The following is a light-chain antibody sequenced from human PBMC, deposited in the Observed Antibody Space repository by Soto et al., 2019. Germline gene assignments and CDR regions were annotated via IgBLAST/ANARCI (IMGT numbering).Light chain of an antibody. J-gene: IGKJ3*01. CDR3: QKYSSVPV. CDR1: QDIRNF. Sequence: DIQMTQSPTSLSASVGDRVTITCRASQDIRNFVAWYQQKPGKAPKLLIYAASTLQSGVPSRFSGSGSGTDFTLTINSRQTEDVATYSCQKYSSVPVFGPGTKVEIK. CDR2: AAS. V-gene: IGKV1-27*01.